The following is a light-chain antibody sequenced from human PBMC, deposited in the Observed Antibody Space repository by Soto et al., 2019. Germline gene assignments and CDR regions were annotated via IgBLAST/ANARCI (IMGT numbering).Light chain of an antibody. V-gene: IGKV2-24*01. CDR2: QIS. CDR1: QSLVHSDGNTY. J-gene: IGKJ1*01. Sequence: DVVLTQTPLSLPVTLGQPASISCTSNQSLVHSDGNTYFSWLQQRPGQSPRLLIYQISKRFSGAPDRFSGSGAGTHFTLKISRVEAEDVGIYFCMQSSILRTFGQGTKVEIK. CDR3: MQSSILRT.